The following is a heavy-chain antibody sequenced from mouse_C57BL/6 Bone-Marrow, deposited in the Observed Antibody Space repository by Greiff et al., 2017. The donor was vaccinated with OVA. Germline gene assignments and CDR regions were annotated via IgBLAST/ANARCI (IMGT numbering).Heavy chain of an antibody. Sequence: EVKLVESGGDLVKPGGSLKLSCAASGFTFSSYGMSWVRQTPDKRLEWVATISSGGSYTYSPDSVKGRFTISRDNAKNTLYLQTSSLKSEETAMQYCEKHAMSPCGYFEVWGTGTTVTVSS. CDR1: GFTFSSYG. CDR3: EKHAMSPCGYFEV. CDR2: ISSGGSYT. V-gene: IGHV5-6*01. J-gene: IGHJ1*03.